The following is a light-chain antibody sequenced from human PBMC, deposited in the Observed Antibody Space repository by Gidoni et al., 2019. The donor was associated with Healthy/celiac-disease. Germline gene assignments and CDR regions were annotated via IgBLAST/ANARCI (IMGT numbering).Light chain of an antibody. CDR1: QSISSW. J-gene: IGKJ2*01. CDR3: QQYNSYSYT. CDR2: KAS. Sequence: DMQTTQSPSTLSASVGDRVTITCRASQSISSWLAWYQRKPGKAPKLLIYKASSLESGVPSRFSGSGSGTEFTLTISSLQPDDFATYYCQQYNSYSYTFGQGTKLEIK. V-gene: IGKV1-5*03.